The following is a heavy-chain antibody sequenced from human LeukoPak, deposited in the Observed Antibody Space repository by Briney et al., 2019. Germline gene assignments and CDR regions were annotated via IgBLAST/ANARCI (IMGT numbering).Heavy chain of an antibody. CDR2: IYYSGST. CDR1: GGSISSGDYY. V-gene: IGHV4-30-4*01. D-gene: IGHD6-13*01. J-gene: IGHJ4*02. Sequence: SETLSLTCTVSGGSISSGDYYWSWIRQPPGRGLEWIGYIYYSGSTYYNPSLKSRVTISVDTAKNQFSLKLSSVTAADTAVYYCAREGAGAGDFDYWGQGTLVTVSS. CDR3: AREGAGAGDFDY.